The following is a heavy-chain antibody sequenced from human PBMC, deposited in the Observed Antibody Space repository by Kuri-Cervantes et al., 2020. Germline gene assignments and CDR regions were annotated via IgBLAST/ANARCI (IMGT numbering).Heavy chain of an antibody. Sequence: GESLKISCQGSGYSFTTYWVGWVRQMPGKGLEWIGIIYPGDYDTRYNPSFQGQVTISADKSISTAYLQWSSLKASDTAMYYCARHGDSNNWFFQHWGQGTLVTVSS. CDR1: GYSFTTYW. CDR2: IYPGDYDT. J-gene: IGHJ1*01. V-gene: IGHV5-51*01. D-gene: IGHD1-1*01. CDR3: ARHGDSNNWFFQH.